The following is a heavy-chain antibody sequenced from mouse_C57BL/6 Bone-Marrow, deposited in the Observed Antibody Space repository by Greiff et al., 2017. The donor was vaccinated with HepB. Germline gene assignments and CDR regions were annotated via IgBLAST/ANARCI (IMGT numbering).Heavy chain of an antibody. D-gene: IGHD1-1*01. J-gene: IGHJ2*01. CDR2: IYPSDSET. V-gene: IGHV1-61*01. CDR3: ARAPHYYVSSYFLDY. CDR1: GYTFTSYW. Sequence: QVQLQQPGAELVRPGSSVKLSCKASGYTFTSYWMDWVKQRPGQGLEWIGNIYPSDSETHYNQKFKDKATLTVDTSSSTAYMQLSSLTSEDSAVYYCARAPHYYVSSYFLDYWGQGTTLTVSS.